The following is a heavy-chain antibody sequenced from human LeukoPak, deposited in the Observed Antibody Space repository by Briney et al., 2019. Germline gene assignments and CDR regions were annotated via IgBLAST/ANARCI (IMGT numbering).Heavy chain of an antibody. V-gene: IGHV3-23*01. J-gene: IGHJ6*03. Sequence: GGSLRLSCAASGFTFSSYGMSWVRQAPGKGLEWVSAISGSGGSTYYADSVKGRFTISRDNSKNTLYLQMNSLRAEDTAVYYCARDTYSSWGYYYYYYMDVWGKGTTVTVSS. CDR1: GFTFSSYG. CDR3: ARDTYSSWGYYYYYYMDV. CDR2: ISGSGGST. D-gene: IGHD6-13*01.